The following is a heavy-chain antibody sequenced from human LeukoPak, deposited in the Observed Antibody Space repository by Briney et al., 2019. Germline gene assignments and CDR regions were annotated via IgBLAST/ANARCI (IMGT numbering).Heavy chain of an antibody. V-gene: IGHV4-38-2*02. CDR1: GYSISSGYY. CDR3: ARRGGIIRGVASYYYMDV. D-gene: IGHD3-10*01. Sequence: SETLPLTCTVSGYSISSGYYWGWIRQPPGKGLEWIGSIYYSGSTYYNPSLKSRVTISVDTSKNQFSLKLSSVTAADTAAYYCARRGGIIRGVASYYYMDVWGKGTTVTISS. CDR2: IYYSGST. J-gene: IGHJ6*03.